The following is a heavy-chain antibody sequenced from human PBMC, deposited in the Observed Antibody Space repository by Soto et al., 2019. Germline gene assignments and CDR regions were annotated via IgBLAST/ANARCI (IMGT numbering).Heavy chain of an antibody. J-gene: IGHJ4*02. D-gene: IGHD2-15*01. CDR1: GFIFSSFG. CDR2: ISYEGSHT. V-gene: IGHV3-30*18. Sequence: QVQLVESGGAVAQPGSPLRLSCAASGFIFSSFGMNWVRQAPAKGLEWVAVISYEGSHTYYADSVKGRFTITRDNSKNTLYLQMNSLRPEDTAVYYCAKEVHCGGGSCSWSEGFDYWGQGTLLTVSS. CDR3: AKEVHCGGGSCSWSEGFDY.